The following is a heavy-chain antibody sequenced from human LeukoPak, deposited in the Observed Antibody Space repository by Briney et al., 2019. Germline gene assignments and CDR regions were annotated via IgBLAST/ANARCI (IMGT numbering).Heavy chain of an antibody. CDR2: INHSGST. J-gene: IGHJ4*02. CDR3: ARMSREWPSFDY. D-gene: IGHD3-3*01. Sequence: MTSETLSLTCAVYGGSFSGYYWSWIRQPPGKGLEWIGEINHSGSTNYNPSLKSRVTISVDTSKNQFSLKLSSVTAADTAVHYCARMSREWPSFDYWGQGTLVTVSS. V-gene: IGHV4-34*01. CDR1: GGSFSGYY.